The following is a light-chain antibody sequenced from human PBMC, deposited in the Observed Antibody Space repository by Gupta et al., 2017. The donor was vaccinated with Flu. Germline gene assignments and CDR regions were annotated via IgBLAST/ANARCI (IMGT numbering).Light chain of an antibody. CDR2: AAS. CDR3: QHYGSSRLT. Sequence: IVLTQSPGTLSVSPGERATLSCIASQSISSSSLAWYQQKLGQAPRLLIYAASSGATGIPDRFSGSGSGTDFTLTISRLEPEDFAVYYCQHYGSSRLTFGPGTKVEIK. V-gene: IGKV3-20*01. CDR1: QSISSSS. J-gene: IGKJ3*01.